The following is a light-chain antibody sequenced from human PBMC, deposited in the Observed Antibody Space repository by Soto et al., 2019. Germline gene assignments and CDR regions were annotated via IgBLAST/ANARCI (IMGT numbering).Light chain of an antibody. Sequence: EIVLTPSPATLSLSPGERATLSCRASQSVSSYLAWYQHKPGQAPRLLIYGASSRATGIPDRFSGSGSGTDFTLSISRLEPEDFAVYYCQQYGSSQKTFGQGTKVDIK. V-gene: IGKV3-20*01. J-gene: IGKJ1*01. CDR3: QQYGSSQKT. CDR1: QSVSSY. CDR2: GAS.